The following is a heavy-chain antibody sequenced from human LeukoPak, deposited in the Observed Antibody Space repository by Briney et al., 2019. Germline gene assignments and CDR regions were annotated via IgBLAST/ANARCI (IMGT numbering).Heavy chain of an antibody. D-gene: IGHD3-3*01. V-gene: IGHV3-74*01. Sequence: GGSLRLSCAASGFTFSSYWMHWVRQAPGKGLVWVSRINSDGSSTSYADSVKGRFTISRDNAKNTLYLQMNSLRAEDTAVYYCARGPPVGGYDFWSGYYNFAYWGQGTLVTVSS. CDR2: INSDGSST. CDR3: ARGPPVGGYDFWSGYYNFAY. J-gene: IGHJ4*02. CDR1: GFTFSSYW.